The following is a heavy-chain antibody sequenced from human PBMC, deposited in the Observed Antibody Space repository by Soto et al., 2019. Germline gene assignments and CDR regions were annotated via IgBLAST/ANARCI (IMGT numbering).Heavy chain of an antibody. D-gene: IGHD2-15*01. CDR1: GGSISSGGYY. CDR2: IYYSGST. CDR3: ARIVVVVAATRMYYFDY. J-gene: IGHJ4*02. Sequence: KPSETLSLTCTVSGGSISSGGYYWSWIRQHPGKGLEWIGYIYYSGSTYYNPSLKSRVTISVDTSKNQFSLKLSSVTAADTAVYYCARIVVVVAATRMYYFDYWGQGTLVTVSS. V-gene: IGHV4-31*03.